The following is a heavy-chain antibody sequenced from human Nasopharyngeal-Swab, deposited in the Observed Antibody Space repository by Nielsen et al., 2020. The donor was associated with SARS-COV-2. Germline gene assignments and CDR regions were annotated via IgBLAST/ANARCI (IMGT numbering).Heavy chain of an antibody. CDR1: GYSFSTYW. J-gene: IGHJ4*02. Sequence: GGSLRLSCQASGYSFSTYWIGWVRQMPGKGLEWMGIIYPGDSTTKYRPSFQGQVTISADKSISTAYLKWSSLKASDTAMYFCARLYGGYVDYWGQGTLVTVSS. V-gene: IGHV5-51*01. CDR2: IYPGDSTT. D-gene: IGHD4/OR15-4a*01. CDR3: ARLYGGYVDY.